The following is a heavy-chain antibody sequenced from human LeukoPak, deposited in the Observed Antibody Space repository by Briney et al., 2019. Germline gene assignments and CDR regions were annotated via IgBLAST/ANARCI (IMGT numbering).Heavy chain of an antibody. CDR2: IHYSGST. D-gene: IGHD3-10*01. Sequence: PPETLCFTCAVSGGSVSSGSYYWSWIRQPPGKGLEWIGNIHYSGSTNDNPSLTSRVTRSVDTSKNQFSLKLSSVTAADTAVYYCARVNYYYGSGSYYNMIDYWGQGTLVTVSS. V-gene: IGHV4-61*01. CDR3: ARVNYYYGSGSYYNMIDY. J-gene: IGHJ4*02. CDR1: GGSVSSGSYY.